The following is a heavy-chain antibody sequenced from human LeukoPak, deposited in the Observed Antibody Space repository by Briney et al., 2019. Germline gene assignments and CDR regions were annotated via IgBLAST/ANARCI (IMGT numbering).Heavy chain of an antibody. Sequence: TGGSLRLSCAASGFTFSSYAMSWVRQAPGKGLEWVSAISDSGDFTYYADSVKGRFTISRDNSKNTLSLHMNSLRAEDSALYHCVKVYYGSGALLLTFECWGQGTLVTVSS. CDR3: VKVYYGSGALLLTFEC. CDR2: ISDSGDFT. CDR1: GFTFSSYA. J-gene: IGHJ4*02. V-gene: IGHV3-23*01. D-gene: IGHD3-10*01.